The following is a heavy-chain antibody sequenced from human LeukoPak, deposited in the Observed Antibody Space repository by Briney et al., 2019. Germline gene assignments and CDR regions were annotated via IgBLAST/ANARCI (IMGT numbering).Heavy chain of an antibody. CDR3: ARDLGYYDSSGYYPWYFDY. J-gene: IGHJ4*02. CDR1: GYTFTSYG. Sequence: ASVKVSCKASGYTFTSYGISWVRQAPGQGLEWMGWISAYNGNTNYAQKLQGRVTITTDTSTSTAYMELRSLRSDDTAVYYCARDLGYYDSSGYYPWYFDYWGQGTLVTVSS. D-gene: IGHD3-22*01. CDR2: ISAYNGNT. V-gene: IGHV1-18*01.